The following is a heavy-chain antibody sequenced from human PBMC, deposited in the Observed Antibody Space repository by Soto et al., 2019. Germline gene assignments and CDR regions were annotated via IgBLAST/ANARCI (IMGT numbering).Heavy chain of an antibody. CDR1: VASISSYF. CDR3: AREAGPDRWFDP. D-gene: IGHD6-19*01. Sequence: SETLSLTCTVSVASISSYFWTWIRQPAGKGLDWIGRISTSGTTNYNPSLKSRVTMSVDTSKNHFSLNLSSVTAADTAVYYCAREAGPDRWFDPWGQGTLVTVSS. V-gene: IGHV4-4*07. CDR2: ISTSGTT. J-gene: IGHJ5*02.